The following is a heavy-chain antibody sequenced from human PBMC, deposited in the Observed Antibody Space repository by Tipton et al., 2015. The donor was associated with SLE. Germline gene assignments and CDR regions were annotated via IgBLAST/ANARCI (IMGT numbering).Heavy chain of an antibody. CDR2: INHSGST. V-gene: IGHV4-34*01. D-gene: IGHD6-13*01. J-gene: IGHJ6*03. Sequence: TLSLTCAVYGGSFSGYYWSWIRQPPGKGLEWIGEINHSGSTNYNPSLKSRVTISVDTSKSQFSLKLSSVTAADTAVYYCARGGEYGSSWYPGKYYYMDVWGKGTTVTVS. CDR1: GGSFSGYY. CDR3: ARGGEYGSSWYPGKYYYMDV.